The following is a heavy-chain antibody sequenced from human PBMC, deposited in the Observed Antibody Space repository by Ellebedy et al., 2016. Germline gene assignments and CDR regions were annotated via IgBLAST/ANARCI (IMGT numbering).Heavy chain of an antibody. CDR1: GGTFSSYA. V-gene: IGHV1-69*13. Sequence: SVKVSXXASGGTFSSYAISWVRQAPGQGLEWMGGIIPIFGTANYAQKFQGRVTITADESTSTAYMELSSLRSEDTAVYYCARRIQLWSNWFDPWGQGTLVTVSS. D-gene: IGHD5-18*01. CDR2: IIPIFGTA. CDR3: ARRIQLWSNWFDP. J-gene: IGHJ5*02.